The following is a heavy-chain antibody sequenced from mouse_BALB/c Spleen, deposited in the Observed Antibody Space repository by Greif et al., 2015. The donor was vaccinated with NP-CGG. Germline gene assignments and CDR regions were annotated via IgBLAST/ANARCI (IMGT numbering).Heavy chain of an antibody. D-gene: IGHD2-14*01. J-gene: IGHJ2*01. CDR1: GYSFTGYY. CDR2: INPYNGAT. Sequence: EVKLMESGPELVKPGASVKISCKASGYSFTGYYMHWVKQSHVKSLEWIGRINPYNGATSYNQNFKDKASLTVDKSSSTAYMELHSLTSEDSAVYYCARGSVREDYFDYWGQGTTLTISS. V-gene: IGHV1-31*01. CDR3: ARGSVREDYFDY.